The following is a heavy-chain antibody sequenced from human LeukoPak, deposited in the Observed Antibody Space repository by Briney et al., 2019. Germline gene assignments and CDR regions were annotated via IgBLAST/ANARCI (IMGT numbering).Heavy chain of an antibody. CDR3: ARDVAFYGSSWHNWFDP. CDR1: GYTFTSYG. D-gene: IGHD6-13*01. Sequence: GASVKVSCKASGYTFTSYGISWVRQAPGQGLEWMGWISAYNGNSNYAQKFQGRVTMTTDTSTSTGYMELRSLRSDDTAVYYCARDVAFYGSSWHNWFDPWGQGTPVTVSS. J-gene: IGHJ5*02. CDR2: ISAYNGNS. V-gene: IGHV1-18*01.